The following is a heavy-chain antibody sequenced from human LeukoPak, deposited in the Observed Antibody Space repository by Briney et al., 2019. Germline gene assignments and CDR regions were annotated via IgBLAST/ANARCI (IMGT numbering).Heavy chain of an antibody. CDR3: ARGVGATTSYFDY. CDR2: ITSSSSTI. V-gene: IGHV3-48*02. Sequence: GGSLRLSCAASGFTFSSSSMNWVRQAPGKGLEWVSYITSSSSTIYYADSVKGRFTISRDNAQNSLYLQMNSPRDEDTAVYYCARGVGATTSYFDYWGQGTLVTVSS. J-gene: IGHJ4*02. D-gene: IGHD1-26*01. CDR1: GFTFSSSS.